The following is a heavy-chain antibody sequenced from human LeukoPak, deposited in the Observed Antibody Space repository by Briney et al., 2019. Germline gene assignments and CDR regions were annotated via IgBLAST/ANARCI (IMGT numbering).Heavy chain of an antibody. V-gene: IGHV1-8*01. Sequence: EASVKVSCKTPGYSSSNYDINGVRQATGQGREWMAWMNPNSVNTGIYAKHFQGRMTMTRDPSISPAYVELSSVTSENPAVCYCVRGGNLVRGVTVLSGMDVWGQGNTVTVS. CDR1: GYSSSNYD. CDR3: VRGGNLVRGVTVLSGMDV. CDR2: MNPNSVNT. D-gene: IGHD3-10*01. J-gene: IGHJ6*02.